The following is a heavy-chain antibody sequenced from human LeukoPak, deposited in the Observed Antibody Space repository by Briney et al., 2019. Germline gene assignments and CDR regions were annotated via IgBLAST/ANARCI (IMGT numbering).Heavy chain of an antibody. Sequence: GASVKVSCKASGYTFTSYYMHWVRQAPGQGLEWMGIINPSGGSTSYAQKFQGRVTITRDTSTSTVYMELSSLRSEDTAVYYCTRETSSRYFDYWGQGTLVTVSS. CDR1: GYTFTSYY. V-gene: IGHV1-46*01. J-gene: IGHJ4*02. CDR3: TRETSSRYFDY. CDR2: INPSGGST.